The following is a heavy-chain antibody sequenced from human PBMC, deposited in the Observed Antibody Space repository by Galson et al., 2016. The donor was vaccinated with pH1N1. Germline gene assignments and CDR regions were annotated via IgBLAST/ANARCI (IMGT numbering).Heavy chain of an antibody. J-gene: IGHJ4*02. D-gene: IGHD1/OR15-1a*01. Sequence: SLRLSCAASEFTFTNYAMTWVRQAPGKGLEWVSSITGSGDSTFYADSVKGRFTISRDNSKNTLYLQMNSLRVEDTAMHYCARGAITTPGLDYWGQGTLVTVSS. CDR2: ITGSGDST. CDR3: ARGAITTPGLDY. CDR1: EFTFTNYA. V-gene: IGHV3-23*01.